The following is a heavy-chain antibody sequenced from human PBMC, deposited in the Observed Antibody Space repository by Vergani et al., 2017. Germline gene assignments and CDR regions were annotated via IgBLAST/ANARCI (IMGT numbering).Heavy chain of an antibody. V-gene: IGHV2-26*01. J-gene: IGHJ6*02. D-gene: IGHD2-15*01. Sequence: VRPGGSLRLSCAASGFIFSDYYMTWIRQTPGKGLEWLAHIFSNDEKFYSTSLKIRLTISKDTSKSQVVLTMTNMDPVDTATYYCARIYCSGGSCRYYYYYYGMDVWGQGTTVTVSS. CDR3: ARIYCSGGSCRYYYYYYGMDV. CDR1: GFIFSDYYMT. CDR2: IFSNDEK.